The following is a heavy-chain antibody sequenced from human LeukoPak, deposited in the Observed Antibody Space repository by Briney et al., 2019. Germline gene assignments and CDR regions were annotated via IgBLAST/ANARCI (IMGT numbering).Heavy chain of an antibody. CDR3: ARGYSGSPDY. CDR1: GYTFTSHD. J-gene: IGHJ4*02. Sequence: ASVKVSCRASGYTFTSHDINWVRQATGQGLEWMGWMNPNSGNTGYAQKFQGRVTMTRDTSISTAYMELSSLRSEDTAVYYCARGYSGSPDYWGQGTLVTVSS. V-gene: IGHV1-8*01. D-gene: IGHD1-26*01. CDR2: MNPNSGNT.